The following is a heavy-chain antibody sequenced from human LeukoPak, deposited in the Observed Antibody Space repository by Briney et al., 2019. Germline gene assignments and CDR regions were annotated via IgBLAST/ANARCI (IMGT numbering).Heavy chain of an antibody. J-gene: IGHJ4*02. CDR2: IHPEGNEK. D-gene: IGHD1-1*01. CDR1: GFAFSNFW. CDR3: ARGDDFSGDH. Sequence: GGSLRLSCVASGFAFSNFWMAWVRQAPGRGLEWVANIHPEGNEKYHVESVKGRFTISRDNAKNSLFLQMNGLRVEDTAVYYCARGDDFSGDHWGQGILVTVSS. V-gene: IGHV3-7*04.